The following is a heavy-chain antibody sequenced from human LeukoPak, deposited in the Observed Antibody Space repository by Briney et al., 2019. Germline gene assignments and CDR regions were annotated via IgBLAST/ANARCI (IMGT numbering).Heavy chain of an antibody. CDR2: IYYSGST. Sequence: SETLSLTCTVSGGSISSYYWSWIRQPPGKGLEWIGYIYYSGSTDYNPSLKSRVTISVDTSKNRFSLKLSSVTAADTAVYYCARVGDSSGYYYFPFDLWGQGTLVTVSS. V-gene: IGHV4-59*01. J-gene: IGHJ4*02. CDR3: ARVGDSSGYYYFPFDL. D-gene: IGHD3-22*01. CDR1: GGSISSYY.